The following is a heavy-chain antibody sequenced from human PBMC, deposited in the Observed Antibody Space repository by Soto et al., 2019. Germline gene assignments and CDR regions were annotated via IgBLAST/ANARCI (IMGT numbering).Heavy chain of an antibody. CDR1: GYSFTGYF. V-gene: IGHV1-2*02. Sequence: QAQLVQSGADVKKPGASVRVSCKASGYSFTGYFTQWVRQAPGQGLEWMGWINLNSGGTNYAQKFQGRVTMTRDTSTSTAYMELSRLRSDDTAVYYCARGGDTAMVYHGMDVWGQGTTGTVSS. CDR2: INLNSGGT. CDR3: ARGGDTAMVYHGMDV. D-gene: IGHD5-18*01. J-gene: IGHJ6*02.